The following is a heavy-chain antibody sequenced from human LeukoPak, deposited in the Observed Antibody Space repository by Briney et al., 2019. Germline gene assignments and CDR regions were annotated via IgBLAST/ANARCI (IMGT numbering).Heavy chain of an antibody. V-gene: IGHV4-61*01. CDR3: ARDRSGSPEYFQH. D-gene: IGHD1-26*01. CDR2: IYYSGST. J-gene: IGHJ1*01. Sequence: SETLSLTCTVSGGSVSSGSYYWSWIRQPPGKGLEWIGYIYYSGSTNYNPSLKSRVTISVDTSKNQFSLKLSSVTAADTAVYYCARDRSGSPEYFQHWGQGTLVTVSS. CDR1: GGSVSSGSYY.